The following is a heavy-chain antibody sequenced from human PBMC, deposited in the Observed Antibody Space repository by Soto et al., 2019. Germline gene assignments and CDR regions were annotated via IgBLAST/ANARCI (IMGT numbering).Heavy chain of an antibody. D-gene: IGHD3-10*01. Sequence: SETLSLTSTVSGGNIGSYYWSWIRQPPGKGLEWIGYIYYSGSTNYNPSLKSRVTISVDTSKNQFSLKLSSVTAADTAVYYCARAYYGSGSYSTPDYDYWGQGTLVTVSS. CDR3: ARAYYGSGSYSTPDYDY. CDR1: GGNIGSYY. V-gene: IGHV4-59*01. CDR2: IYYSGST. J-gene: IGHJ4*02.